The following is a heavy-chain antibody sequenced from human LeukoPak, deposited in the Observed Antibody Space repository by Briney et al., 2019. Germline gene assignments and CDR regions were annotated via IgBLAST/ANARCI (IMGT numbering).Heavy chain of an antibody. V-gene: IGHV3-11*04. J-gene: IGHJ3*02. Sequence: GGSLRLSCAASGFTFGDYYMTWIRQAPGKGLEWVSYISSSGSVTYNADSVKGRFIISRDNAKNSLYLQMNSLRAEDTAVYYCASDHVRGGAAGTADAFDIWGQGTMVTVSS. CDR2: ISSSGSVT. CDR1: GFTFGDYY. CDR3: ASDHVRGGAAGTADAFDI. D-gene: IGHD6-13*01.